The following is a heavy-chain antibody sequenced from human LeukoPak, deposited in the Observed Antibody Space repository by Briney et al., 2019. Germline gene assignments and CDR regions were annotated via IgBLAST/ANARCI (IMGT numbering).Heavy chain of an antibody. Sequence: SVNVSCTASGGTFSIYAISWVRQAPGQGLEWMGGIIPIFGTTNYAQKFQGRVTITADESTSTASMELSSLRSEDTAVYYCARGNSSSWEFDYWGQGTLVTVSS. CDR3: ARGNSSSWEFDY. CDR2: IIPIFGTT. D-gene: IGHD6-13*01. J-gene: IGHJ4*02. V-gene: IGHV1-69*13. CDR1: GGTFSIYA.